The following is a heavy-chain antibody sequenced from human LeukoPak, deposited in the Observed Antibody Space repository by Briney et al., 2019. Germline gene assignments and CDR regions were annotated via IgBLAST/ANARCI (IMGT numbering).Heavy chain of an antibody. J-gene: IGHJ6*03. D-gene: IGHD2-2*01. CDR3: AREEIVVPAAITYYYYYYMDV. V-gene: IGHV4-4*02. CDR1: GGSISSSNW. CDR2: IYHSGST. Sequence: SGTLSLTCAVSGGSISSSNWWSWVRQPPGKGLEWIGEIYHSGSTNYNPSLKSRVTISVDKSKNQFSLKLSSVTAADTAVYYCAREEIVVPAAITYYYYYYMDVWGKGTTVTVSS.